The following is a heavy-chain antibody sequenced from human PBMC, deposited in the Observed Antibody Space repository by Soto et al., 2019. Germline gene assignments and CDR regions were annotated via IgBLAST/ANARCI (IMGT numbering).Heavy chain of an antibody. D-gene: IGHD3-16*01. CDR2: IKQNGSEK. CDR1: GFTFSSYG. J-gene: IGHJ4*02. Sequence: GGSLRLSCAASGFTFSSYGMSWVRQAPGKGLEWVSNIKQNGSEKYYVDSVKGRFIISRDNAKNSLYLQMNSLRPEDTAVYYCARGRGVYVLWVGYGPLPVDYWGQGTLVTVSS. V-gene: IGHV3-7*03. CDR3: ARGRGVYVLWVGYGPLPVDY.